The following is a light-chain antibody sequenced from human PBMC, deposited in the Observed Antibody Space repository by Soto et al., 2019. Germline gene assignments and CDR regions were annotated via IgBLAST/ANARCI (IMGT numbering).Light chain of an antibody. V-gene: IGLV2-11*01. CDR2: DVT. J-gene: IGLJ1*01. CDR1: STDVGAYTY. CDR3: CSYAGSRTFDV. Sequence: QSALTQPRSVSGSPGQSVTISCTGTSTDVGAYTYVSWYQQHPGKAPKLIIYDVTTRPSGVPDRFSGSKSGNTASLTISGLQAEDEADYFCCSYAGSRTFDVFGTGTQLTVL.